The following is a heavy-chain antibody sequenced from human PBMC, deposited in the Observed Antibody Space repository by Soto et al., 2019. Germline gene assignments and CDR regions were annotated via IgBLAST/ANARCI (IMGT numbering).Heavy chain of an antibody. CDR2: IIPIFGTA. D-gene: IGHD3-22*01. V-gene: IGHV1-69*01. Sequence: QVQLVQSGAEVKKPGSSVKVSCKASRGTFSSYAISWVRQAPGQGLEWMGGIIPIFGTANYAQKFQGRVTITADEPTSTAYMELSSLRSEDTAVYFCAREGASGSHIGYWGQGTLVTVSS. J-gene: IGHJ4*02. CDR3: AREGASGSHIGY. CDR1: RGTFSSYA.